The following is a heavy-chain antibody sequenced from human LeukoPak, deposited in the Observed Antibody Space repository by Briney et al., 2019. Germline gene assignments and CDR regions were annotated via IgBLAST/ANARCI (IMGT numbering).Heavy chain of an antibody. D-gene: IGHD2-2*01. Sequence: QPGGSLRLSCAASGFTFSSYAMHWVRQAPDKGLEWVAVISYDGSNKYYADSVKGRFTISRDNAKNSLYLQMNSLRAEDTAVYYCARDNRWCSSTSCYFDYWGQGTLVTVSS. CDR1: GFTFSSYA. CDR3: ARDNRWCSSTSCYFDY. CDR2: ISYDGSNK. V-gene: IGHV3-30-3*01. J-gene: IGHJ4*02.